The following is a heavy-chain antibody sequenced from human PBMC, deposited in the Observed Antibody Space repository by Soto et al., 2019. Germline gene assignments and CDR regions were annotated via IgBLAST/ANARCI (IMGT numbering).Heavy chain of an antibody. CDR1: GYTFTSYG. V-gene: IGHV1-18*01. CDR3: ARFVSPPSYSSSSIGFDY. D-gene: IGHD6-6*01. J-gene: IGHJ4*02. CDR2: ISAYNGNT. Sequence: ASVKVSCKASGYTFTSYGISWVRQAPGQGLEWMGWISAYNGNTNYAQKIQGRVTMTTDTSTSTAYMELRSLRSDDTAVFYCARFVSPPSYSSSSIGFDYWGKGTLVTVSS.